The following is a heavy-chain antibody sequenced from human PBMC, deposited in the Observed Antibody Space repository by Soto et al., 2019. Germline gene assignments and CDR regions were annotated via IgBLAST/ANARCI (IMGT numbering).Heavy chain of an antibody. CDR1: GDSVSSNSAA. Sequence: SQILSLTCAISGDSVSSNSAAWNWIRQSPSRGLEWLGRTYYRSKWYNDYAVSVKSRITINPDTSKNQFSLQLNSVTPEDTAVYYCARETYYYDSSGYLRSAFDIWGQGTMVTVSS. CDR3: ARETYYYDSSGYLRSAFDI. V-gene: IGHV6-1*01. D-gene: IGHD3-22*01. J-gene: IGHJ3*02. CDR2: TYYRSKWYN.